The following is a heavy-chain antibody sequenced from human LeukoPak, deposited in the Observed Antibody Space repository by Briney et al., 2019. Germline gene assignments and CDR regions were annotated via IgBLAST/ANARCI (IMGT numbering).Heavy chain of an antibody. D-gene: IGHD1-26*01. Sequence: PGGSLRLSCAASGFTFSSYEMNWVRQAPGKGLEWVSYISRSGSTIYYADSVKGRFTISRDNAKNSLYLQMNSLRAEDTAVYYCARVGIVGAEGGPFDYWGQGTLVTVSS. CDR2: ISRSGSTI. V-gene: IGHV3-48*03. CDR1: GFTFSSYE. CDR3: ARVGIVGAEGGPFDY. J-gene: IGHJ4*02.